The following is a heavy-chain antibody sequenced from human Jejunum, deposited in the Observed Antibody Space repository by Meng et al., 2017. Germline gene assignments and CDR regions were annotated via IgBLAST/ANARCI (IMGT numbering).Heavy chain of an antibody. Sequence: ASVKVSCKPSGYTFRMYGISWVRQAPGQGLEWMGWIATHNGDTKYAQRLQGRVTMTTDKTTNTEFMELRSLTSDDTGVYYCAGDCSSTTCYGFDYWGQGTQVSVSS. CDR1: GYTFRMYG. J-gene: IGHJ4*02. V-gene: IGHV1-18*01. D-gene: IGHD2-2*01. CDR2: IATHNGDT. CDR3: AGDCSSTTCYGFDY.